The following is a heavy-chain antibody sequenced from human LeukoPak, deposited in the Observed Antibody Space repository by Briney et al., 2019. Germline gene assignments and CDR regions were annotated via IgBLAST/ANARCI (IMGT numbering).Heavy chain of an antibody. CDR2: IYTGGST. D-gene: IGHD6-13*01. J-gene: IGHJ4*02. CDR3: ARDRNAAATDY. CDR1: GFTVSSNY. Sequence: PGGSLRLSCAVSGFTVSSNYMSWVRQAPGKGLEWVSVIYTGGSTYYADSVKGRFTVSRDNSKNTLYLQMNSLRAEDTAVYYCARDRNAAATDYWGQGTLVTGSS. V-gene: IGHV3-66*01.